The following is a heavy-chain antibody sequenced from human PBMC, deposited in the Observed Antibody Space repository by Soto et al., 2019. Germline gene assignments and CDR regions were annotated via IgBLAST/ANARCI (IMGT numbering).Heavy chain of an antibody. V-gene: IGHV3-30-3*01. J-gene: IGHJ4*02. CDR3: AREEQWLVPPDYFDY. CDR1: GFTFSSYA. D-gene: IGHD6-19*01. CDR2: ISYDGSNK. Sequence: PGGSLRLSCAASGFTFSSYAMHWVRQAPGKGLEWVAVISYDGSNKYYADSVKGRFTISRDNSKNTLYLQMNSLRAEDTAVYYCAREEQWLVPPDYFDYWGQGTVVTASS.